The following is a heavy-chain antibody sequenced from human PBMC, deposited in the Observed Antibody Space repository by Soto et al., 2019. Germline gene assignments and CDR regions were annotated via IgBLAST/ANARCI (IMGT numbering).Heavy chain of an antibody. D-gene: IGHD3-22*01. J-gene: IGHJ4*02. CDR1: GFTFSSYW. V-gene: IGHV3-74*01. CDR3: ARATEYYYDSSGYYLGPLDY. Sequence: GSLRLSCAASGFTFSSYWMHWVRQAPGKGLVWVSRINSDGSSTSYADSVKGRFTISRDNAKNTLYLQMNGLRAEDTAVYYCARATEYYYDSSGYYLGPLDYWGQGTLVTVSS. CDR2: INSDGSST.